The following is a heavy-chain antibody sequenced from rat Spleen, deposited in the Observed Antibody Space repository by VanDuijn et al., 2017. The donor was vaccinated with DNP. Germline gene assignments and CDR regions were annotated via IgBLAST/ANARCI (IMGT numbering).Heavy chain of an antibody. V-gene: IGHV5S13*01. J-gene: IGHJ3*01. CDR3: ATGVCGGYEDWFAY. CDR1: GFTFSKYG. D-gene: IGHD1-11*01. CDR2: ISTAGDNS. Sequence: EVQLVESGGGLVQPGGSLKLSCAASGFTFSKYGMAWVRQAPTQGLEWVASISTAGDNSYYRDSVKGRFTISRDNAKNTQYLQMDSLRSEDTATYYCATGVCGGYEDWFAYWGQGTLVTVSS.